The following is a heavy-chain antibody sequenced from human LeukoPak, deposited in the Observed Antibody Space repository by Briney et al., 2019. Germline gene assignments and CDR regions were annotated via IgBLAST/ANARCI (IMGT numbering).Heavy chain of an antibody. CDR2: IIPIFGTA. CDR3: GRKAGDCGGGSCYSIDY. CDR1: GGSFSSEA. J-gene: IGHJ4*02. D-gene: IGHD2-15*01. Sequence: EASVKVSCKASGGSFSSEAISWVRQAPGRGLGWMGGIIPIFGTANYAQKFQGRATITTDESTSTAYMEVSSLRSEDTAVYYCGRKAGDCGGGSCYSIDYWGQGTLVTVSS. V-gene: IGHV1-69*05.